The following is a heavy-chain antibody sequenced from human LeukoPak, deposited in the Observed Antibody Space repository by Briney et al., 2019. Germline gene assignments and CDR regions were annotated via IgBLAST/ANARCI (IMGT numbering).Heavy chain of an antibody. CDR3: ARARWQLVPYFDS. V-gene: IGHV1-2*02. J-gene: IGHJ4*02. CDR1: GYTFTDYY. D-gene: IGHD6-6*01. CDR2: INPNSGVT. Sequence: ASVKVSCKASGYTFTDYYMHWGRQAPGQGLEGMGWINPNSGVTNFAQKLQGRVAMTRDTSISTAYMELGSLRSDDTAVYYCARARWQLVPYFDSWGQGTLVTVSS.